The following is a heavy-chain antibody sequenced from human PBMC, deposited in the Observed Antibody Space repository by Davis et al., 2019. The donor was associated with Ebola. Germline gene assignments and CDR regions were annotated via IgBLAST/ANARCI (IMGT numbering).Heavy chain of an antibody. D-gene: IGHD3-3*01. V-gene: IGHV3-30-3*01. CDR1: GFTFSDHY. J-gene: IGHJ6*03. Sequence: PGGSLRLSCAVSGFTFSDHYMDWVRQAPGKGLEWVAIISYDGSNKYYADSVKGRFTISRDNYKNTLYLQMNSLRVEDTAVYYCARVRGIFGHYYMDVWGKGTTVTVSS. CDR2: ISYDGSNK. CDR3: ARVRGIFGHYYMDV.